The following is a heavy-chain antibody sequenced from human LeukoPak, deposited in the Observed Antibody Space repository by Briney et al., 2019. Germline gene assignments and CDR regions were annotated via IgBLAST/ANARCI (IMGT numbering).Heavy chain of an antibody. D-gene: IGHD3-22*01. J-gene: IGHJ4*02. CDR2: INAGNGNT. Sequence: ASVKVSCKASGYTFTSYAMHWVRQAPGQRLEWMGWINAGNGNTKYSQKFQGRVTITRDTSASTAYMELSSLRSEDTAVYYRAREVLYYYDSSGYPYWGQGTLVTVSS. CDR3: AREVLYYYDSSGYPY. CDR1: GYTFTSYA. V-gene: IGHV1-3*01.